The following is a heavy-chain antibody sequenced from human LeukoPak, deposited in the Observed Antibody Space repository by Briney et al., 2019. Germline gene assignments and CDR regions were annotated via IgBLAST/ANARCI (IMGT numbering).Heavy chain of an antibody. Sequence: GGSLRLSCAASGFTFAIHAMTWVRQAPGKGLEWVSGISGDGASTHYAESVKGQFTISRDNSQNTLFLQMNSLRVEDTAIYYCAKDSYVSGRPLHTFDVWGQGTMDTVSS. CDR3: AKDSYVSGRPLHTFDV. CDR2: ISGDGAST. D-gene: IGHD3-10*01. J-gene: IGHJ3*01. V-gene: IGHV3-23*01. CDR1: GFTFAIHA.